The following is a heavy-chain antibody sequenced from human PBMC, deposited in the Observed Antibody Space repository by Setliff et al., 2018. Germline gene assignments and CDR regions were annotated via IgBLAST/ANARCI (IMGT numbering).Heavy chain of an antibody. D-gene: IGHD6-19*01. CDR1: GGSISSGSYY. J-gene: IGHJ5*02. CDR2: IYTSGST. CDR3: ARTRGSSGWLNWFDP. Sequence: SETLSLTCTVSGGSISSGSYYWSWIRQPAGKGLEWIGRIYTSGSTNYNPSLKSRVTISVDTSKNQFSLKLISVTAADTAVYYCARTRGSSGWLNWFDPGGQGTLVTGSS. V-gene: IGHV4-61*02.